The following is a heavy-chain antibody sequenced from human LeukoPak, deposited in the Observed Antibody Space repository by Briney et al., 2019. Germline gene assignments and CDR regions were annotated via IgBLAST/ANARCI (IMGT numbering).Heavy chain of an antibody. CDR2: LYYSGST. J-gene: IGHJ4*02. V-gene: IGHV4-59*01. D-gene: IGHD1-14*01. CDR3: ASLTQNY. CDR1: GGSITSYY. Sequence: SETLSLTCSVSGGSITSYYWSWIRQPPGKGLEWIGTLYYSGSTNYNPSLKSRVTISLDTSKSQFFLNLRSVTAADAAVYYCASLTQNYWGQGTLVTVSS.